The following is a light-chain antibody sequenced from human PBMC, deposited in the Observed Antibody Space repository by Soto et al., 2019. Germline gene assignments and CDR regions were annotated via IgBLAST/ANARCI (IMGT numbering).Light chain of an antibody. J-gene: IGKJ1*01. V-gene: IGKV1-12*01. CDR3: QQTSAFPRT. Sequence: IQMTQSPSTLSASVGDRVTITCRASQTISNSLAWYQQTPGKAPKLLLRGASSLHRGVPSRFSGGGAGTEFTLTISSLQPEDFATYYCQQTSAFPRTFGQGTKVDIK. CDR1: QTISNS. CDR2: GAS.